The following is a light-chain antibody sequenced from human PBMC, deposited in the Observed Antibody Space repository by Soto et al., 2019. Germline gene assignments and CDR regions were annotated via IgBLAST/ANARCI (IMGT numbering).Light chain of an antibody. Sequence: QPVLTQPPSASGTPGQRVTISCSGSTSNIGTYFVYWYQHLPGTAPKLLIYNNDQRPSGVPDRFSGAKSATSASLVISGLRAEDEADYYCAAWDDRLSGLFGGGTKLTVL. J-gene: IGLJ2*01. V-gene: IGLV1-47*01. CDR2: NND. CDR1: TSNIGTYF. CDR3: AAWDDRLSGL.